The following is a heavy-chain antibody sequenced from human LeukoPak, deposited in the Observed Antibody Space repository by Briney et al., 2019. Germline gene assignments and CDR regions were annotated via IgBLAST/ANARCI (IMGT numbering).Heavy chain of an antibody. J-gene: IGHJ3*02. D-gene: IGHD6-19*01. CDR2: INPNSGGT. CDR3: AKVGAVAGKKSAFDI. V-gene: IGHV1-2*02. Sequence: EASVKVSCKASGYSFTDYHIHWVRQAPGQGLEWMGWINPNSGGTSYAQTFQGRVTLTRDTSISTAYMELSRLTSDDTAVFYCAKVGAVAGKKSAFDIWGEGTMVTVSS. CDR1: GYSFTDYH.